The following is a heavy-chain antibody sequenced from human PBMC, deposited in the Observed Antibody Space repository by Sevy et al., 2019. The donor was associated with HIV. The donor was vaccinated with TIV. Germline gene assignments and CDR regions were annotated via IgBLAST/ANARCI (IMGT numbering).Heavy chain of an antibody. CDR2: IHYSGST. J-gene: IGHJ4*02. D-gene: IGHD6-13*01. Sequence: SETLSLTCTVSGGSISSYYWSWIRQPPGKGLEWIGYIHYSGSTNYNPSLKSRVTISVDTSKNQFSLKLSSVTAADTAVYYCARVESSSWHFDYWGQGTLVTVSS. CDR1: GGSISSYY. CDR3: ARVESSSWHFDY. V-gene: IGHV4-59*01.